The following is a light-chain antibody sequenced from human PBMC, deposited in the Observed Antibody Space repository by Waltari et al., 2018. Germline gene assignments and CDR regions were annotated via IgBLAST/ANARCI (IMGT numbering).Light chain of an antibody. V-gene: IGKV3-15*01. J-gene: IGKJ4*01. CDR1: QSVGRN. Sequence: EIVMTQSPATLSLSPGERATLSCRASQSVGRNLAWYQQKPGQAPRLLISGASNRATGIPARFSGSGYGTEFTLTISSLQSEDFAVYYCQQYNNWPPVTFGGGTRVEIK. CDR3: QQYNNWPPVT. CDR2: GAS.